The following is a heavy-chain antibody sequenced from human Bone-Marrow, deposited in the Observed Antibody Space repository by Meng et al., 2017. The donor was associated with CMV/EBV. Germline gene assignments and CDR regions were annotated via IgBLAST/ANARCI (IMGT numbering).Heavy chain of an antibody. CDR1: GFTFSTYS. J-gene: IGHJ6*02. CDR3: ARASSSSYYGMDV. CDR2: ISSTSSYI. Sequence: LSLTCAASGFTFSTYSMNWVRQAPGQGLEWVSSISSTSSYIYYADSVEGRLTISRDNAKNSLYLQMNSQRAEDAAVYYCARASSSSYYGMDVWGQGTTVTVSS. V-gene: IGHV3-21*01. D-gene: IGHD6-13*01.